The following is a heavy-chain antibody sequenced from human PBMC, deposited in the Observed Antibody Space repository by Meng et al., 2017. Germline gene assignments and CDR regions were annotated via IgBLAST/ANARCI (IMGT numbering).Heavy chain of an antibody. CDR1: AGCFRGYY. Sequence: QWHLQRGWHGMFKPSVSLPLSRLFMAGCFRGYYWSWIRQPPGKGLEWIGEINHSGSTKYNPSLKSRVTISVDTSKNQFSLKLSSVTAADTAVYYCARGRSGTWPWYFDLWGRGTLVTVSS. V-gene: IGHV4-34*01. D-gene: IGHD1-1*01. CDR2: INHSGST. CDR3: ARGRSGTWPWYFDL. J-gene: IGHJ2*01.